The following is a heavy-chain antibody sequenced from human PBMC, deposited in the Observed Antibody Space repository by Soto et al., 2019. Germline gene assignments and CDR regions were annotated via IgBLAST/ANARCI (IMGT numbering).Heavy chain of an antibody. Sequence: GGSLRLSCAASGFTFSSYWMSWVRQAPGKGLEWVANIKQDGSEKYYVDSVKGRFTISRDNAKNSLYLPMNSLRAEDTAVYYWAGLRDIVVVPAVKGWFDPWGQGTLVTVSS. CDR3: AGLRDIVVVPAVKGWFDP. CDR1: GFTFSSYW. J-gene: IGHJ5*02. D-gene: IGHD2-2*01. CDR2: IKQDGSEK. V-gene: IGHV3-7*01.